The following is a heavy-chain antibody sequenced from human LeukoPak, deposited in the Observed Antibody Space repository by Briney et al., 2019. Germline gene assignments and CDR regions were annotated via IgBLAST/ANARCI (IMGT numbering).Heavy chain of an antibody. CDR3: ARDVRYSSPWYYFDY. D-gene: IGHD6-6*01. CDR2: INPNSGGT. J-gene: IGHJ4*02. V-gene: IGHV1-2*02. Sequence: WASVKVSCKASGYTFTGYYMHWVRQAPGQGLEWMGWINPNSGGTNYAQKFQGRVTMTRDTSISTAYMELSRLRSDDTAVYYCARDVRYSSPWYYFDYWGQGTLVTVSS. CDR1: GYTFTGYY.